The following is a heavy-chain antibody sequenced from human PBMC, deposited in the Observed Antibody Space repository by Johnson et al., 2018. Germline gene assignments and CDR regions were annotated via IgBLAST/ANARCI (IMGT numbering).Heavy chain of an antibody. V-gene: IGHV3-11*01. Sequence: QVQLVESGGGLVKPGGSLRLSCAASGFTFSDYYMSWIRQAPGKGLEWVSYISSSGSTIYYAVSVKGRFTISRDNAKNSLYLQLNSLRAEDTALYYCAKARNRGSNAGMDVWGQGTTVTVSS. CDR3: AKARNRGSNAGMDV. CDR1: GFTFSDYY. D-gene: IGHD1-26*01. CDR2: ISSSGSTI. J-gene: IGHJ6*02.